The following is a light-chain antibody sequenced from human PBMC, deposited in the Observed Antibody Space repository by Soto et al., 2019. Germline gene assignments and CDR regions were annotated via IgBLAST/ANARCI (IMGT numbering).Light chain of an antibody. CDR1: QSVSSSY. CDR3: QQYGSSPWT. J-gene: IGKJ1*01. V-gene: IGKV3-20*01. Sequence: EIVLTQSPGTLSLSPGERATLSCRASQSVSSSYLAWYQHKPGQAPRLLIYGASSRATGIPDRGSGSGSGTDFTLTISRLEPEDFAVYYCQQYGSSPWTFGQGTKVEIK. CDR2: GAS.